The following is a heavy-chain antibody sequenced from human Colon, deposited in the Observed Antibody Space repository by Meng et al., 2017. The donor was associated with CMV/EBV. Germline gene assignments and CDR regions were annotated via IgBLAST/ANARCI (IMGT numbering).Heavy chain of an antibody. D-gene: IGHD6-19*01. Sequence: SLTCTLSGGYITPSSWTWIRQTPGTELECICYIYYSRSSNYNPSLKRRVTISLDTSKNQFSLRLSSVTAADTASYFCASSSGWWRIDYWGHGTLVTVSS. CDR2: IYYSRSS. CDR3: ASSSGWWRIDY. J-gene: IGHJ4*01. V-gene: IGHV4-59*12. CDR1: GGYITPSS.